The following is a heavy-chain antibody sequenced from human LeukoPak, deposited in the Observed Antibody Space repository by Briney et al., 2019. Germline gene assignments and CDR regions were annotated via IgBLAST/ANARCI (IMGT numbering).Heavy chain of an antibody. CDR3: ARVARGNSGAFDI. Sequence: GGSLRLSCAASGFTFSTYSMNWVRQAPGKGLEWVSPISSSSSYIYYADSLKGRFTISRDNAKNSLYLQMNSLRAEDTAVYYCARVARGNSGAFDIWGQGTMVTVSS. J-gene: IGHJ3*02. D-gene: IGHD4-23*01. CDR1: GFTFSTYS. CDR2: ISSSSSYI. V-gene: IGHV3-21*01.